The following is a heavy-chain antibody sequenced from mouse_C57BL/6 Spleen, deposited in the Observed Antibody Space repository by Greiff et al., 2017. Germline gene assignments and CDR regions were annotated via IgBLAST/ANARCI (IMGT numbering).Heavy chain of an antibody. Sequence: VQLKESGPELVKPGASVKISCKASGYSFTDYNMNWVKQSNGKSLEWIGVINPNYGTTSYNQKFKGKATLTVDQSSSTAYMQLNSLTSEDSAVYYCARSEGVDSSDWYFDVWGTGTTVTVSS. CDR3: ARSEGVDSSDWYFDV. J-gene: IGHJ1*03. D-gene: IGHD3-2*01. V-gene: IGHV1-39*01. CDR1: GYSFTDYN. CDR2: INPNYGTT.